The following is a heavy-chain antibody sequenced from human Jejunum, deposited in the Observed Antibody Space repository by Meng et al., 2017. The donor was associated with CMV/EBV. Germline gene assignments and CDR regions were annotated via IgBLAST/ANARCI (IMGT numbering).Heavy chain of an antibody. CDR3: ARGSIFVSFDS. V-gene: IGHV4-30-4*08. CDR2: IHDTGRI. D-gene: IGHD3-3*01. CDR1: GGTIGSGVYD. Sequence: QVLLQAWCAGVVKPSQTLCPTCHVSGGTIGSGVYDWSWIRQPPGKGLEWIGYIHDTGRIYYNPSLKSRVDISLGTYRNHFSLTLSSVTAEDTAVYFCARGSIFVSFDSWGQGTLVTVSS. J-gene: IGHJ4*02.